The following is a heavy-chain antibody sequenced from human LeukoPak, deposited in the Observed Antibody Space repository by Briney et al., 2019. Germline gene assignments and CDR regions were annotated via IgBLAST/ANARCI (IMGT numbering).Heavy chain of an antibody. Sequence: PSETLSLTCTVSGGSISSYYWSWIRQPPGKGLEWIGYIYSSGSTNYNPSLKGRITISVDTSKNQFSLKLSSVTAADTAVYYCARFAYCGGHCWYYFDYWGQGTLVTVSS. D-gene: IGHD2-21*02. CDR3: ARFAYCGGHCWYYFDY. CDR2: IYSSGST. CDR1: GGSISSYY. V-gene: IGHV4-59*01. J-gene: IGHJ4*02.